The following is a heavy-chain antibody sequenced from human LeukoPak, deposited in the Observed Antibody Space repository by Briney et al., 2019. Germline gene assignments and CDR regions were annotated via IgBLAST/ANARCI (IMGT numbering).Heavy chain of an antibody. Sequence: GASETVSFKSSVYTFTSYGISWVRQAPGQGREGMGWISAYNGNTNYAQKLQGRVTMTTDTSTSTAYMELRSLRSDDTAVYYCARVDSDIAAAGTGPYNWFDPWGQGTLVTVSS. CDR3: ARVDSDIAAAGTGPYNWFDP. J-gene: IGHJ5*02. CDR1: VYTFTSYG. V-gene: IGHV1-18*01. CDR2: ISAYNGNT. D-gene: IGHD6-13*01.